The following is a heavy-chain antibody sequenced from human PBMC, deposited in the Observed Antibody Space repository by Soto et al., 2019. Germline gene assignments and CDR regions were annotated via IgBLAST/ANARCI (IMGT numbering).Heavy chain of an antibody. CDR3: VRSKGGYSYGTPFDY. D-gene: IGHD5-18*01. CDR2: ISWNSGNI. Sequence: LKISCAASGFTFDDYAMYWVRQVLGKGLEWVSSISWNSGNIGYADSVKGRFTTSRDNAENSLYLQMNSLRPEDTALYYCVRSKGGYSYGTPFDYWGQGTLVTVSS. CDR1: GFTFDDYA. V-gene: IGHV3-9*01. J-gene: IGHJ4*02.